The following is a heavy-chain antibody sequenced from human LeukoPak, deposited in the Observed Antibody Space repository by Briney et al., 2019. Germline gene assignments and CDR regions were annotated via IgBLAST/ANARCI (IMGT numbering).Heavy chain of an antibody. Sequence: KPSETRSLTCTVSGGSISIGSYDWSWIRQPAVKGLEWIGRIYTSGSTNYNPSLKSRGTTSVDTSKNQFSLKLSSVTAPDTAVYYCARVTTGGYYTCCGQPTLVTVSS. D-gene: IGHD3-3*01. J-gene: IGHJ4*02. CDR1: GGSISIGSYD. CDR2: IYTSGST. V-gene: IGHV4-61*02. CDR3: ARVTTGGYYTC.